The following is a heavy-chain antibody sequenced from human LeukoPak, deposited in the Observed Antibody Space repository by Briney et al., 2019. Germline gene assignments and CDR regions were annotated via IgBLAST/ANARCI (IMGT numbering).Heavy chain of an antibody. D-gene: IGHD3-3*01. Sequence: PGGSLRLSCAASGFAFSTYWMDWVRQAPGKGLEWVGNINQDGSVKHYVDSVRGRFTISRDNARNSVYLQMSALRVEDTAVYNCTRDFVFWGQGSLVTASS. CDR1: GFAFSTYW. V-gene: IGHV3-7*01. CDR3: TRDFVF. CDR2: INQDGSVK. J-gene: IGHJ4*02.